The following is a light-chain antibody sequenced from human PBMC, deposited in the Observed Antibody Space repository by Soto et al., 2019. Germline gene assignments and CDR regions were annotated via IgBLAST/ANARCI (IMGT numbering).Light chain of an antibody. CDR1: QSVSSY. CDR3: QHYITSLTT. V-gene: IGKV3-20*01. Sequence: EIVLTQSPATLSLSPGERATLSCRASQSVSSYLAWYQQKPGQPPRLLIYGASRRATGIPDRFIGSGSGTDFTLTISRLEPEDFAVYYCQHYITSLTTFGQGTKVDIK. J-gene: IGKJ1*01. CDR2: GAS.